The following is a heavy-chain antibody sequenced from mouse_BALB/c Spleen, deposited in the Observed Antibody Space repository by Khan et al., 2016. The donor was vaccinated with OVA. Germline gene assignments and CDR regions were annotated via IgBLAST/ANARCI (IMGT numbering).Heavy chain of an antibody. CDR1: GYTFTSHT. CDR3: ARRTTEYAMDY. D-gene: IGHD2-14*01. J-gene: IGHJ4*01. V-gene: IGHV1-4*01. CDR2: INPRSGYT. Sequence: VELVESGAELARPGASVKMSCKASGYTFTSHTMHWVKQRPGQGLEWIGYINPRSGYTNYNQQFNDKATLTADKSSSTAYMQLRSLTSEDSAVYYCARRTTEYAMDYWGQGTSVTVSS.